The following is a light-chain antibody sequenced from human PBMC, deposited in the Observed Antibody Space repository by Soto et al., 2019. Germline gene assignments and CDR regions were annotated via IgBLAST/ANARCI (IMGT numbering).Light chain of an antibody. CDR2: VNNDGSH. J-gene: IGLJ2*01. CDR1: SGHSRND. CDR3: QTWKTGPVI. Sequence: QSVLTQSPSASASLGASVKLTCTLSSGHSRNDIAWHQQLPQKGPRYLMKVNNDGSHTKGAGIPDRFSGSSSGAERYLIIASLQSDDEADYYCQTWKTGPVIFGGGTKVTVL. V-gene: IGLV4-69*01.